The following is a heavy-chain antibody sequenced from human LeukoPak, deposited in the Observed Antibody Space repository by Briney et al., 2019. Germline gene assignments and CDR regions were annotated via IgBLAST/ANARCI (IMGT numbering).Heavy chain of an antibody. CDR2: ISGSGHDI. CDR1: GFTFSDSY. CDR3: TRDPRHFDA. J-gene: IGHJ5*02. V-gene: IGHV3-11*04. D-gene: IGHD6-6*01. Sequence: GGSLRLSCAASGFTFSDSYMTWVRQAPGKGGGWVAYISGSGHDINYSDSVKGRFTISRTNAKNSLYLQMSSLRVEATAVYYCTRDPRHFDACSQGTLVTVSS.